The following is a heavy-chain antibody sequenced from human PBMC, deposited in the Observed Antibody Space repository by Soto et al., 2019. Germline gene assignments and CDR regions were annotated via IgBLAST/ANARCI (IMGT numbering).Heavy chain of an antibody. CDR3: ARGKQLRNYYYYYGMDV. Sequence: SVTLTLTCAVYGGSFSGYYWSWIRQPPGKGLEWIGEINHSGSTNYNPSLKSRVTISVDTSKNQFSLKLSSVTAADTAVYYCARGKQLRNYYYYYGMDVWGIGTTVTVS. CDR2: INHSGST. CDR1: GGSFSGYY. V-gene: IGHV4-34*01. J-gene: IGHJ6*04. D-gene: IGHD6-6*01.